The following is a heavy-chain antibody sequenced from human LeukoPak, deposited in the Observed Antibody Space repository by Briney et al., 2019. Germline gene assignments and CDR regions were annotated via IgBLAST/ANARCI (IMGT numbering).Heavy chain of an antibody. CDR3: ARGGPLDDILTGYPNWFDP. CDR2: IIPIFGTA. J-gene: IGHJ5*02. D-gene: IGHD3-9*01. CDR1: GGTFSSYA. Sequence: SVKVSCKASGGTFSSYAISWVRQAPGQGLEWMGGIIPIFGTANYAQKFQGRVTITADKSTSTAYMGLSSLRSEDTAVYYCARGGPLDDILTGYPNWFDPWGQGTLVTVSS. V-gene: IGHV1-69*06.